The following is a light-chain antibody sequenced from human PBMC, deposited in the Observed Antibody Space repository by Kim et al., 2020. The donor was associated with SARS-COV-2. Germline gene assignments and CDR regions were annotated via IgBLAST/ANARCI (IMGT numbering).Light chain of an antibody. CDR1: GGSFGSTS. Sequence: NFMLTQPHSVSESPGKTVTISCTGSGGSFGSTSVQWYQQRPGSAPTTVIYVNDHRPSAVPGRLSGSVDISSNSASLTISGLETEDEADYYCQSYDSRNHWVFGGGTKLTVL. J-gene: IGLJ3*02. CDR2: VND. V-gene: IGLV6-57*02. CDR3: QSYDSRNHWV.